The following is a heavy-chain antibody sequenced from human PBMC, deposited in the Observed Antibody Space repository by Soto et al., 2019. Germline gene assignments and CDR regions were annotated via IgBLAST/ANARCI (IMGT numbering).Heavy chain of an antibody. V-gene: IGHV4-31*03. CDR2: IYYSGST. CDR1: GGSISSGGYY. CDR3: AGIQYCSGGSCYGFFDY. D-gene: IGHD2-15*01. J-gene: IGHJ4*02. Sequence: PSETLSLTCTVSGGSISSGGYYWSWIRQHPGKGLEWIGYIYYSGSTYYNPSLKSRVTISVGTSKNQFSLKLSSVTAADTAVYYCAGIQYCSGGSCYGFFDYWGQGTLVTVSS.